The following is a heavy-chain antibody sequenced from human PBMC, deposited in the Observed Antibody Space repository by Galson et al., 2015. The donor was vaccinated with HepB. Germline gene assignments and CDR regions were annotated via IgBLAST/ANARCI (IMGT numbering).Heavy chain of an antibody. CDR1: GYTFSNYA. Sequence: SLRLSCAASGYTFSNYAMGWVRQAPGKGLEWVSTISASGGSTYYADSVKGRFTISRDNSKSTLFLQMNSLRAEDTAVYYCANQWSFRCFDYWGQGTLVTVSS. V-gene: IGHV3-23*01. CDR3: ANQWSFRCFDY. CDR2: ISASGGST. D-gene: IGHD3-22*01. J-gene: IGHJ4*02.